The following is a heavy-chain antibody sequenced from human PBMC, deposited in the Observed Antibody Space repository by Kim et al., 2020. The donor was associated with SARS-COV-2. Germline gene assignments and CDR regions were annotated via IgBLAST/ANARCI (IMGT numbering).Heavy chain of an antibody. V-gene: IGHV4-59*13. Sequence: SETLSLTCTVSGGSISGYYWSWIRQSPGKGLEWIGYIYDSGSTNYNPSLKSRVTISVDTSKNQFSLKLTSMTAADAAVYYCARYCSGGTCFDYWGQGTLVTVSS. D-gene: IGHD2-8*02. CDR1: GGSISGYY. J-gene: IGHJ4*02. CDR2: IYDSGST. CDR3: ARYCSGGTCFDY.